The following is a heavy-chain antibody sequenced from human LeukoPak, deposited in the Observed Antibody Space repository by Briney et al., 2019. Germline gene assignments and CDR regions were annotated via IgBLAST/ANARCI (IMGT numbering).Heavy chain of an antibody. Sequence: PSETLSLTCTVSGDSISSHYWSRIRQPPGKDLEWIGYISDSGSNYYMASLKSGVTVSADTSKNQFSLKLSSGTAADTAVYYCARLPLTTAAAFDIWGQGTMVTVSS. J-gene: IGHJ3*02. CDR3: ARLPLTTAAAFDI. V-gene: IGHV4-59*11. D-gene: IGHD3-3*01. CDR2: ISDSGSN. CDR1: GDSISSHY.